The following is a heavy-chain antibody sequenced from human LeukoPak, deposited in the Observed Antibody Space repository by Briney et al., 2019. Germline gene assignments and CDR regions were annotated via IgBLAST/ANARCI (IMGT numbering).Heavy chain of an antibody. CDR1: GFTFSNYW. D-gene: IGHD4-23*01. J-gene: IGHJ3*02. V-gene: IGHV3-74*03. CDR2: ISGDGYST. Sequence: PGGSLRLSCAASGFTFSNYWMHWVRQAPGKELVLVSVISGDGYSTKYADSVKGRFTISRDNARNTLYLQMNSLRAEDTAMYFCARDKYGGNSNAFDIWGQGTMVTVSS. CDR3: ARDKYGGNSNAFDI.